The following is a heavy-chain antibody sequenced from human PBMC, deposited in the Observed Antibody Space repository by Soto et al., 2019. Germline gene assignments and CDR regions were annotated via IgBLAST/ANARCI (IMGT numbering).Heavy chain of an antibody. CDR3: AREGPAPPYYFYDY. V-gene: IGHV3-48*02. CDR1: GFSFSSYT. Sequence: GGSLRLSCAASGFSFSSYTMNWVRQAPGKGPEWVSYISGTGATVYYADSVKGRFTASRDNAKNSLYLQMNSLRDEDTALYYCAREGPAPPYYFYDYWGQGALVTVSS. J-gene: IGHJ4*02. D-gene: IGHD3-10*01. CDR2: ISGTGATV.